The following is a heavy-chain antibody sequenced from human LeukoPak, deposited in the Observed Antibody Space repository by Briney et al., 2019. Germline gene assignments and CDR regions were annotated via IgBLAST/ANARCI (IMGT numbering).Heavy chain of an antibody. Sequence: PGGSLRLSCAASGFTVTGSYMTWVRQAPGKGLEWVSIIYRGGGTSYASSVRGRFTVSRDNSKNTLYLQMNSLRAEDTAVYYCARGASPDVWGKGTTVTVSS. D-gene: IGHD3-16*01. V-gene: IGHV3-53*01. CDR2: IYRGGGT. CDR1: GFTVTGSY. J-gene: IGHJ6*04. CDR3: ARGASPDV.